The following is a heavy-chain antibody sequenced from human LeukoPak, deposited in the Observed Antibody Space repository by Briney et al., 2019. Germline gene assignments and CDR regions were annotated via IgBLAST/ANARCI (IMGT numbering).Heavy chain of an antibody. CDR1: GGSISSYY. CDR3: ARDLKIGYNSGWYSFDY. J-gene: IGHJ4*02. Sequence: ASETLSLTCTVSGGSISSYYWSWIRQPPGKGLEWIGYIYYSGTTNYNPSLKSRLTMSVDTSKNQVSLKLNSVTAADTAVYYCARDLKIGYNSGWYSFDYWGQGTLVTVSS. V-gene: IGHV4-59*01. D-gene: IGHD6-19*01. CDR2: IYYSGTT.